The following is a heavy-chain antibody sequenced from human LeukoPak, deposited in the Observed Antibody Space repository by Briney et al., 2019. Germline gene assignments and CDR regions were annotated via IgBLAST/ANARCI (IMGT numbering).Heavy chain of an antibody. Sequence: GGSLRLSRAASGNYWMHWVRQAPGKGLVWVSHINGDGSWTTYADSVKSRFTISKDNAKNTVYLQMNNLRAEDTAVYYCVSFYETYWGRGTLVTVSS. V-gene: IGHV3-74*01. CDR1: GNYW. D-gene: IGHD2-2*01. CDR3: VSFYETY. CDR2: INGDGSWT. J-gene: IGHJ4*02.